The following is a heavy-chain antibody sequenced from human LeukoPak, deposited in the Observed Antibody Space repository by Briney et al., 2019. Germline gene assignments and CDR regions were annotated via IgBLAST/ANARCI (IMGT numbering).Heavy chain of an antibody. CDR1: GYTFTSHD. V-gene: IGHV1-8*03. CDR3: ARDRDYCSGGSCYSNWFDP. Sequence: ASVKVSCKASGYTFTSHDINWVRQATGQGLEWMGWMNPNSGNTGYAQKFQGRVTITRDTSISTAYMELSSLRSEDTAVYYCARDRDYCSGGSCYSNWFDPWGQGTLVTVSS. D-gene: IGHD2-15*01. J-gene: IGHJ5*02. CDR2: MNPNSGNT.